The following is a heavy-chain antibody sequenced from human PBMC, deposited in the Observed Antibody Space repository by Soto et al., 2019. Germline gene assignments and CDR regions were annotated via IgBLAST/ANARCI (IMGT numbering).Heavy chain of an antibody. CDR3: ARDKAAAGPFDY. D-gene: IGHD6-13*01. CDR2: INPSGGST. CDR1: GYTFTSYY. V-gene: IGHV1-46*01. J-gene: IGHJ4*02. Sequence: ASVKVSCKASGYTFTSYYMHWVRQAPGQGLEWMGIINPSGGSTSYAQKFQGSVTMTRDTSTSTVYMELSSLRSEVTAVYYCARDKAAAGPFDYGGQGTLVNVSS.